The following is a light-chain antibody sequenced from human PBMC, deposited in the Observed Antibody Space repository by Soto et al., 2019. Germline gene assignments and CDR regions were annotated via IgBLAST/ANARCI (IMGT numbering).Light chain of an antibody. V-gene: IGKV4-1*01. CDR2: WAS. J-gene: IGKJ3*01. CDR3: QQYYSTRT. CDR1: QSVLYSSNNKNY. Sequence: DIVMTQSPDSLAVSLGERATINCKSSQSVLYSSNNKNYLAWYQQKPGQPPKLLIYWASTRESGVPDRFRGSGSGTDFTLTISSLQAEDVAVYYCQQYYSTRTFGPGTKVDIK.